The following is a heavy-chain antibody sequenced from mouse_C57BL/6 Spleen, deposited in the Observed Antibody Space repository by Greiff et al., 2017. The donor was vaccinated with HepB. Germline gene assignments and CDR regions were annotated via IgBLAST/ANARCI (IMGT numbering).Heavy chain of an antibody. Sequence: VQLQQPGAELVKPGASVKMSCKASGYTFTSYWITWVKQRPGQGLEWIGDIYPGSGSTNYNEKFKSKATLTVDTSSSTAYMQLSSLTSEDSAVYYCSSDGEGYPWYFDVWGKGTTVTVSS. D-gene: IGHD2-3*01. J-gene: IGHJ1*03. CDR3: SSDGEGYPWYFDV. V-gene: IGHV1-55*01. CDR2: IYPGSGST. CDR1: GYTFTSYW.